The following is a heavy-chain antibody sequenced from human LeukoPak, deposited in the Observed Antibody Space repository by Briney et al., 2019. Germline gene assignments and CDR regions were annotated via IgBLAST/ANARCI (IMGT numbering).Heavy chain of an antibody. J-gene: IGHJ5*02. V-gene: IGHV4-39*07. Sequence: SETLSLTCTVSGGSISSSSYYWGWIRQPPGKGLEWIGSIYHSGSTYYNPSLKSRVTIAVETSKNQFSLKLSSVTAADTAVYYCARGPSMGSLSLSNKARERKKVHPNWAGRGFPRATMGFDPWGQGTLVTVSS. CDR3: ARGPSMGSLSLSNKARERKKVHPNWAGRGFPRATMGFDP. D-gene: IGHD1-14*01. CDR2: IYHSGST. CDR1: GGSISSSSYY.